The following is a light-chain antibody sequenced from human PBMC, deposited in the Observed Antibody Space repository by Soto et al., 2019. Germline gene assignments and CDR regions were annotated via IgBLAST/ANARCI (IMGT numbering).Light chain of an antibody. CDR2: WAS. CDR3: QQYYSNSIT. V-gene: IGKV4-1*01. CDR1: QSVLYSSNNKNY. Sequence: DILMTQSPDSLALSLGERATINCKSSQSVLYSSNNKNYLAWYQQKPRQPPKLFIYWASTRESGVPDRFSGSGSGTDFTLTISSLQAEDVAVYYCQQYYSNSITFGQGTRLEIK. J-gene: IGKJ5*01.